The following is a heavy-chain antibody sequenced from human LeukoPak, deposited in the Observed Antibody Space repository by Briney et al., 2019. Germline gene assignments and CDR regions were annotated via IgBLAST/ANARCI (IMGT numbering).Heavy chain of an antibody. D-gene: IGHD3-3*02. CDR1: GFTFSSYG. CDR2: IRSDGSNK. CDR3: VREIIRLGQDDYFDY. Sequence: PGGSLRLSCAASGFTFSSYGMHWVRQAPGKGLEWVAFIRSDGSNKYYADSVKGRFTISRDNAKNSLSLQMNSLRAEDTAVYYCVREIIRLGQDDYFDYWGQGTLVTVSS. J-gene: IGHJ4*02. V-gene: IGHV3-30*02.